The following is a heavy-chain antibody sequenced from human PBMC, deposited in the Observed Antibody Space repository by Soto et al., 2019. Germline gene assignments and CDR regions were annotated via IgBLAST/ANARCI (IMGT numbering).Heavy chain of an antibody. CDR1: GYTLTELS. Sequence: ASVKVSCKISGYTLTELSLHCVRQAHGKGLEWMAGFDPTHVQTIYAQNFQGRLIMTEDTSTDTAYMELSSLRSEDTAVYYCARDILTGYPTYQYYGSGSYPDYCGQGSLVTVSS. CDR3: ARDILTGYPTYQYYGSGSYPDY. J-gene: IGHJ4*02. D-gene: IGHD3-10*01. CDR2: FDPTHVQT. V-gene: IGHV1-24*01.